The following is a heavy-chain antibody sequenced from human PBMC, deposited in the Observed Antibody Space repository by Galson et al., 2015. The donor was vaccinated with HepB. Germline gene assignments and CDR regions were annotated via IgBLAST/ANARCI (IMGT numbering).Heavy chain of an antibody. CDR2: IYYSGST. CDR1: GGSISSGGYY. CDR3: ASSSTSCYEGIECFDNWFDP. V-gene: IGHV4-31*03. D-gene: IGHD2-2*01. Sequence: TLSLTCTVSGGSISSGGYYWSWIRQHPGKGLEWIGYIYYSGSTYYNPSLKSRVTISVDTSKNQFSLKLSSVTAADTAVYYCASSSTSCYEGIECFDNWFDPWGQGTLVTVSS. J-gene: IGHJ5*02.